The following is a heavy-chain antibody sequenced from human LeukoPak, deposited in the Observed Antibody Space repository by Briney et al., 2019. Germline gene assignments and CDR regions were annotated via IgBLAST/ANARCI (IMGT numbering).Heavy chain of an antibody. CDR2: ISSSSSYI. J-gene: IGHJ4*02. D-gene: IGHD3-9*01. Sequence: GGSLRLSCAASGFTFSSYSMNWVRQAPGKGLEWVSSISSSSSYIYYADFVKGRFTISRDNSENTLYLQLNSLRPDDTAVYYCARVRVILTTMASFSYWGLGTLVTVSS. CDR3: ARVRVILTTMASFSY. V-gene: IGHV3-21*01. CDR1: GFTFSSYS.